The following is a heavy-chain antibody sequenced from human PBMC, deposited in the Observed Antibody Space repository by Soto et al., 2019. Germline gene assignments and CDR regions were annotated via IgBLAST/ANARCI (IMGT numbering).Heavy chain of an antibody. V-gene: IGHV3-30-3*01. CDR1: GFTFSSYA. CDR3: ARDLGFDY. J-gene: IGHJ4*02. CDR2: ISYDGSNK. Sequence: PGGSLRLSCAASGFTFSSYAMHWVRQAPGKGLEWVAVISYDGSNKYYADSVKGRFTISRDNSKNTLYLQMNSLRAEDTAVYYCARDLGFDYWGQGTLVTVSS.